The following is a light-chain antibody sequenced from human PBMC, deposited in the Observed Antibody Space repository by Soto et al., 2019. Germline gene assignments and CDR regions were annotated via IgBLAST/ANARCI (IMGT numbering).Light chain of an antibody. Sequence: QSVLTQPASVSGSPGQSITISCSGTSNDVGSFNLVSWYQQHPGKVPKLMIYEATKRPSGVSNRFSGSKSGNTASMTISGFQAEDEADYYCCSYARSSTVVFGGGTKLTVL. CDR1: SNDVGSFNL. CDR2: EAT. J-gene: IGLJ2*01. CDR3: CSYARSSTVV. V-gene: IGLV2-23*01.